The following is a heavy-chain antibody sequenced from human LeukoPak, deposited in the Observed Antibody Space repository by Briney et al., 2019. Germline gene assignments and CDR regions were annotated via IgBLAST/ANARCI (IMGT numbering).Heavy chain of an antibody. D-gene: IGHD3-22*01. Sequence: PGGSLRLSCAASGFTVTSNYMSWVRQAPGKGLGWVSVIYSGGSTYYADSVKGRFTISRDNSKNTLYLQMNSMRAEDTAVYYCARNDGSGYYYPWPYWGQGTLVTVSS. V-gene: IGHV3-66*01. J-gene: IGHJ4*02. CDR2: IYSGGST. CDR1: GFTVTSNY. CDR3: ARNDGSGYYYPWPY.